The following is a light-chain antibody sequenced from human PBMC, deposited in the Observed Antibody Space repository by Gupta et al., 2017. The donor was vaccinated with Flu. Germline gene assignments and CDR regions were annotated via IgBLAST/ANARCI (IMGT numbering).Light chain of an antibody. CDR2: DAS. CDR3: KQYRNWPQT. CDR1: QFISSN. V-gene: IGKV3-15*01. Sequence: PATLSVSPGERVTLSCRASQFISSNLDWYQQRPGQAPRRLIFDASTRATGIPARFSGSGYGTEFTLTFSNLQSEDFAVYYCKQYRNWPQTFGQGTKLEIK. J-gene: IGKJ2*01.